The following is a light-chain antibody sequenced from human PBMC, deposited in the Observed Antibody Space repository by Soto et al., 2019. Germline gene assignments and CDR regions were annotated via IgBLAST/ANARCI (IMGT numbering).Light chain of an antibody. V-gene: IGKV3-11*01. CDR3: QQRSNWPPIT. J-gene: IGKJ5*01. CDR2: GAS. CDR1: QSVSSN. Sequence: ELVMTPSRGIRSLSPGDRATLSCKDRQSVSSNLAWYQQKPGQAPRLLIYGASTRATGIPARFSGSGSGTDFTLTISSLEPEDFAVYYCQQRSNWPPITFGQGTKLDTK.